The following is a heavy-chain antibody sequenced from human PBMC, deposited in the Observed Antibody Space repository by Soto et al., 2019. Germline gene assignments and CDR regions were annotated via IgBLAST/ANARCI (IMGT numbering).Heavy chain of an antibody. CDR2: INHSGST. Sequence: SETLSLTCAVYGGSFSGYYWSWIRQPPGKGLEWIGEINHSGSTNYNPSLKCRVTISVDTSKNQFSLKLSSVTAADTAVYYCARVDIAALFFDYWGQGTLVTVSS. J-gene: IGHJ4*02. D-gene: IGHD5-12*01. CDR1: GGSFSGYY. CDR3: ARVDIAALFFDY. V-gene: IGHV4-34*01.